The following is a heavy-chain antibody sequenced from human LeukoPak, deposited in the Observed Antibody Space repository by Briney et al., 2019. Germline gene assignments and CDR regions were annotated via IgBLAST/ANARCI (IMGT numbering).Heavy chain of an antibody. J-gene: IGHJ4*02. D-gene: IGHD6-19*01. V-gene: IGHV1-69*05. Sequence: SVKVSCKASGGTFSSYAISWVRQAPGQGLEWMGGIIPIFGTANYAQKFQDRVTMTTDTSTTTAYMELRSLESDDTAVYYCARHSGSGWQALGYWGQGTLVTVSS. CDR2: IIPIFGTA. CDR1: GGTFSSYA. CDR3: ARHSGSGWQALGY.